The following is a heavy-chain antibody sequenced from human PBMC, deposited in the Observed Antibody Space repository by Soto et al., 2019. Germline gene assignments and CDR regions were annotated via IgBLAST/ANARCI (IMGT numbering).Heavy chain of an antibody. D-gene: IGHD1-26*01. CDR2: IYWDDDK. Sequence: QITLKESGPTLVKPTQTLTLTCTFSGFSLSTYGVGVGWIRQPPGKALEWLALIYWDDDKRYSPSLKSSLTITKDTSKNQVVLTVTNMDPVDTATYYWAHVSGSWGEYGMDVWGQGTTVTVSS. CDR3: AHVSGSWGEYGMDV. J-gene: IGHJ6*02. V-gene: IGHV2-5*02. CDR1: GFSLSTYGVG.